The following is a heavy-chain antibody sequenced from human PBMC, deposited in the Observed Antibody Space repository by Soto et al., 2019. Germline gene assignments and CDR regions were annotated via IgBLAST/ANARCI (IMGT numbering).Heavy chain of an antibody. CDR3: ARGYCSSTSCYQYYFDY. CDR2: INPNSGGT. J-gene: IGHJ4*02. D-gene: IGHD2-2*01. V-gene: IGHV1-2*04. Sequence: ASVKVSCKASGYTFTGYYMHWVRQAHGQGLEWMGWINPNSGGTNYAQKFQGWVTMTRDTSISTAYMELSRLRSDDTAVYYCARGYCSSTSCYQYYFDYWGQGTLVTVSS. CDR1: GYTFTGYY.